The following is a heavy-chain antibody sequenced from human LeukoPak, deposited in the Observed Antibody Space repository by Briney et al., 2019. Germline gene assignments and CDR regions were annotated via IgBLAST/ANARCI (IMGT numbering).Heavy chain of an antibody. D-gene: IGHD6-13*01. Sequence: PSETLSLTCTVSGFSISSYYWTWIRQSPGKGLEWIGYIYYTGNTNYNPSLKSRVTISVDTSKNQFSLRLSSVTAADTAVYYCARVRWVGQQLVPLYYFDYWGQGTLVTVSS. CDR1: GFSISSYY. J-gene: IGHJ4*02. CDR2: IYYTGNT. V-gene: IGHV4-59*01. CDR3: ARVRWVGQQLVPLYYFDY.